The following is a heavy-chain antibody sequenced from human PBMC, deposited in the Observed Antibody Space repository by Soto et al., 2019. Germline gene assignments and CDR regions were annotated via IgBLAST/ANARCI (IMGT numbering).Heavy chain of an antibody. CDR2: ISYDGSNK. Sequence: QVQLVESGGGVVQPGRSLRLSCAASGFTFSSYAMHWVRQAPGKGLEWVAVISYDGSNKYYADSVKGRFTISRDNSKNTLYLQVNSLRAEDTAVYYCARGWGDCSGGSCYSAANWFDPWGQGTLVTVSS. V-gene: IGHV3-30-3*01. CDR1: GFTFSSYA. D-gene: IGHD2-15*01. J-gene: IGHJ5*02. CDR3: ARGWGDCSGGSCYSAANWFDP.